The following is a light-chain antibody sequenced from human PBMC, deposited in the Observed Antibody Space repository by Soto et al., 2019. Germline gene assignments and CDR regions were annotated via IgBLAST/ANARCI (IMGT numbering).Light chain of an antibody. V-gene: IGKV3-15*01. CDR3: QQYNVWPGWT. CDR1: QNIRSH. J-gene: IGKJ1*01. CDR2: ASS. Sequence: EIVMTQSPATLSVSPGESATLSCRASQNIRSHLAWYQLRPGQAPRLLIYASSTRATGIPARFSGSGSGTEFTLTISSLQSEDFALYFCQQYNVWPGWTFDQGTKVGVK.